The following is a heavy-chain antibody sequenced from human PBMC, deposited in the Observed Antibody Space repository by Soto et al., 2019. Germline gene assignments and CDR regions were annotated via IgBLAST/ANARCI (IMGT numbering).Heavy chain of an antibody. D-gene: IGHD5-18*01. V-gene: IGHV3-53*01. CDR1: GFTVTITF. CDR3: ARVDTYDYYYAMDV. J-gene: IGHJ6*02. Sequence: AGSLRLSCAASGFTVTITFMTLAFQAPGKGLEWVSIIYSSGTTYYADSVKGRFTISRDKSKNTLYLQMRNLRAEDTAIYYCARVDTYDYYYAMDVWGQGTTVTVSS. CDR2: IYSSGTT.